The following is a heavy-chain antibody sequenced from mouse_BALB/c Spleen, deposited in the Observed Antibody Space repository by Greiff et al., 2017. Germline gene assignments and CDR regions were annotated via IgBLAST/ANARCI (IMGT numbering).Heavy chain of an antibody. V-gene: IGHV2-4-1*01. CDR2: IWSGGST. J-gene: IGHJ4*01. CDR1: GFSLTSYG. D-gene: IGHD2-14*01. Sequence: QVQLKQSGPGLVQPSQSLSITCTVSGFSLTSYGVHWVRQSPGKGLEWLGVIWSGGSTDYNAAFISRLSISKDNSKSHVFLKMNSLQADDTAIYYWARRGYDFYYAMDYWGQGTSVTVSS. CDR3: ARRGYDFYYAMDY.